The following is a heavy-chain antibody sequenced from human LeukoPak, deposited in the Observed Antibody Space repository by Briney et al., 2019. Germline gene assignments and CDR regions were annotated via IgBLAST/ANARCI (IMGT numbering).Heavy chain of an antibody. J-gene: IGHJ6*03. Sequence: SETLSLTCTVSGGSISSYYWSWIRQPSGKGLEWIGYIYYSGSTNYNPSLKSRVTISVDTSKNQFSLKLSSVTAADTAVYYCARVAAAGTFYYYYYMDVWGKGTTVTVSS. V-gene: IGHV4-59*01. CDR3: ARVAAAGTFYYYYYMDV. D-gene: IGHD6-13*01. CDR2: IYYSGST. CDR1: GGSISSYY.